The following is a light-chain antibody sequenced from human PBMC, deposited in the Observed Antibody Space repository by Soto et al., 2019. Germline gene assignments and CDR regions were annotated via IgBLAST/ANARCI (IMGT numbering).Light chain of an antibody. V-gene: IGKV1-5*03. CDR2: KAS. J-gene: IGKJ1*01. CDR1: QTISSW. CDR3: QHYNSYSEA. Sequence: DIQMTQSPSTLSGSVGDRVTITCRASQTISSWLAWYQQKPGKAPKILIYKASNLKSGVPSRFSGSGSGTEFTLTISSLQPDDFATYYCQHYNSYSEAFGQGTKVELK.